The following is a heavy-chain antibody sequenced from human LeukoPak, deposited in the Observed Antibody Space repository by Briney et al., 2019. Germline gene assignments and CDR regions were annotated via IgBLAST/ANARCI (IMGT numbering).Heavy chain of an antibody. J-gene: IGHJ6*02. Sequence: GGSLRLYCLASGFTFSDTWMNWVRQGPGHVLKWVAAIKDDGGEKDYVDSVKGRFTISRDNAKTSLYLQMNSLRAEDTAVYYCATYSNWVAGDVWGQGTTVSVSS. CDR1: GFTFSDTW. D-gene: IGHD6-13*01. V-gene: IGHV3-7*01. CDR2: IKDDGGEK. CDR3: ATYSNWVAGDV.